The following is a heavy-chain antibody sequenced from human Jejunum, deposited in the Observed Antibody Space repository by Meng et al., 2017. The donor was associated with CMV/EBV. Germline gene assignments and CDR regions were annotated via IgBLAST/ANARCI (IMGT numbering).Heavy chain of an antibody. CDR2: IGTAGDT. D-gene: IGHD6-13*01. CDR3: ARDAGYSTSVGYSYYNGMDV. CDR1: SYD. J-gene: IGHJ6*02. V-gene: IGHV3-13*01. Sequence: SYDRHWVRQATGKGLEWVSVIGTAGDTYYAGSVKGRFTISRENAKNSLYLQMNSLTAGDTAVYYCARDAGYSTSVGYSYYNGMDVWGQGTTVTVSS.